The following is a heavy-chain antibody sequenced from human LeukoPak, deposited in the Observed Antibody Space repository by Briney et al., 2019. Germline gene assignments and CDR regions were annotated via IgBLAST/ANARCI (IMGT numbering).Heavy chain of an antibody. Sequence: SETLSLTCTVSGGPISSYYWSWIRQPPGQGLEWIGYIYYSGSTNDNPSLKSRVTISVDTSKNQFSLKLSSVTAADTAVYYCARGWFGEVYGWFDPWGQGTLVTVSS. D-gene: IGHD3-10*01. CDR3: ARGWFGEVYGWFDP. CDR1: GGPISSYY. V-gene: IGHV4-59*01. J-gene: IGHJ5*02. CDR2: IYYSGST.